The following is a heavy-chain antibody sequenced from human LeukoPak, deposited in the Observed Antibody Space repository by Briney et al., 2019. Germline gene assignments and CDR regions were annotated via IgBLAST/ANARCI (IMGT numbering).Heavy chain of an antibody. Sequence: SETLSLTCTASGGSISSYYWSWIRQPPGKGLEWIGYIYYSGSTNYNPSLKSRVTISVDSSKYQFSLKLSSVTAADTAVYYCARGGGYCSSTSCYHFDYWGQGTLVTVSS. D-gene: IGHD2-2*01. CDR2: IYYSGST. CDR1: GGSISSYY. V-gene: IGHV4-59*01. CDR3: ARGGGYCSSTSCYHFDY. J-gene: IGHJ4*02.